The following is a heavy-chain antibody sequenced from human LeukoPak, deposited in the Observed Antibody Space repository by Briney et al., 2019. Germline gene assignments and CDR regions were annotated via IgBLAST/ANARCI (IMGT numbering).Heavy chain of an antibody. CDR1: GGSISSYY. CDR3: ARGGWTLRYFEIPNWFDP. CDR2: IYYSGST. J-gene: IGHJ5*02. Sequence: PSETLSLTCTVSGGSISSYYWSWIRRPPGKGLEWIGYIYYSGSTNYNPSLKSRVTISVDTSKNQFSLKLSSVTAADTAVYYCARGGWTLRYFEIPNWFDPWGQGTLATVSS. D-gene: IGHD3-9*01. V-gene: IGHV4-59*01.